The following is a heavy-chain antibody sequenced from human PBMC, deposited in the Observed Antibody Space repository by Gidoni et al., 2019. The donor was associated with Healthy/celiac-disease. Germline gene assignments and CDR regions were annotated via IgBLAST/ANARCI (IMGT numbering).Heavy chain of an antibody. Sequence: QVQLQESGPGLVKPSETLSLTCTVSGGSVSSGSYYWSWIRQPPGKGLEWIGYIYYSGSTNYNPSLKSRVTISVDTSKNQFSLKLSSVTAADTAVYYCARVTYDILTGYYLDAFDIWGQGTMVTVSS. CDR1: GGSVSSGSYY. D-gene: IGHD3-9*01. V-gene: IGHV4-61*01. CDR2: IYYSGST. J-gene: IGHJ3*02. CDR3: ARVTYDILTGYYLDAFDI.